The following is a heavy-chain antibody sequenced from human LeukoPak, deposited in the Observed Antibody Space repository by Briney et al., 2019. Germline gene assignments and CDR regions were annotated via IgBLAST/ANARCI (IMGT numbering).Heavy chain of an antibody. CDR3: ARQIVGATNWFDP. CDR2: INPNSGDT. J-gene: IGHJ5*02. V-gene: IGHV1-18*04. CDR1: GYTFTGYY. D-gene: IGHD1-26*01. Sequence: ASVKVSCKASGYTFTGYYVNWVRQAPGQGLEWMGWINPNSGDTSYAQKLQGRVTMTTDTSTSTAYMELRTLTSDDTAVYYCARQIVGATNWFDPWGQGTLVTVSS.